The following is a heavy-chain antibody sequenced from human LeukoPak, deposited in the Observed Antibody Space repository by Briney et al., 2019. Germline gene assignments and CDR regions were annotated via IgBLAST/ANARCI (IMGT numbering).Heavy chain of an antibody. D-gene: IGHD6-19*01. J-gene: IGHJ4*02. CDR2: INPNSGGT. V-gene: IGHV1-2*02. Sequence: AASVKVSCKVSGYTLTELSMHWVRQAPGQGLEWMGWINPNSGGTNYAQKFQGRVTMTRDTSISTAYMELSRLRSDDTAVYYCARSPPLIAVAATIDYWGQGTLVTVSS. CDR1: GYTLTELS. CDR3: ARSPPLIAVAATIDY.